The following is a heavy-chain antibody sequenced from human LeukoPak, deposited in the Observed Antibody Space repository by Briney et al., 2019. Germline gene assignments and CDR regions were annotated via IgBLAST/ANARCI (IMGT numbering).Heavy chain of an antibody. D-gene: IGHD6-19*01. J-gene: IGHJ4*02. V-gene: IGHV3-30-3*01. CDR1: GFTFSSYA. CDR3: ARYCSGWYGDY. Sequence: GRSLRLSCAASGFTFSSYAMHWVRQAPGKGLEWVAVISYDGSNKYYADSVKGRFTISRDNSKNTLYPQMNSLRAEDTAVYYCARYCSGWYGDYWGQGTLVTGS. CDR2: ISYDGSNK.